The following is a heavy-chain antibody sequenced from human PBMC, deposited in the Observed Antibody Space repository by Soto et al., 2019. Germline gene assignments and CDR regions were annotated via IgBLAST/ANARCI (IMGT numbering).Heavy chain of an antibody. CDR3: ARDLPAAGTEYYYYYGMDV. V-gene: IGHV4-31*03. J-gene: IGHJ6*02. CDR1: GGSISSGGYY. CDR2: IYYSGST. Sequence: SETLSLTCTVSGGSISSGGYYWSWIRQHPGKGLEWIGYIYYSGSTYYNQSLKSRVTISVDTSKNQFSLKLSSVTAADTAVYYCARDLPAAGTEYYYYYGMDVWGQGTTVTVSS. D-gene: IGHD6-13*01.